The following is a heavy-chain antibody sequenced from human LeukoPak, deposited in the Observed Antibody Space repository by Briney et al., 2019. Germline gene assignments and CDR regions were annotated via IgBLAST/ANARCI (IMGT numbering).Heavy chain of an antibody. D-gene: IGHD3-22*01. Sequence: SETLSLTCAVSGGSISSGGYSWSWIRQPPGKGLEWIGYIYHSGSTYYNPSLKSRVTTSVGRSKNQFSLKLSSVTAADTAVYYCARRHPGRGYYDSSGYPAYFDYWGQGTLVTVSS. J-gene: IGHJ4*02. CDR3: ARRHPGRGYYDSSGYPAYFDY. CDR2: IYHSGST. V-gene: IGHV4-30-2*01. CDR1: GGSISSGGYS.